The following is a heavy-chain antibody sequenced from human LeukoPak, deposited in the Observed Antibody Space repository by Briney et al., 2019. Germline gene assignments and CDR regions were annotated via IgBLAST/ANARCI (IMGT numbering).Heavy chain of an antibody. CDR1: GFIFSDYY. V-gene: IGHV3-11*01. Sequence: PGGSLRLSCAASGFIFSDYYMTWIRQAPGKGLEWLSYMDSSGDVIYYADSVKGRFTISRDNAKNSLYLQMNSLRAEDTAVYYCARLRNVGGNPHPFNVWGQGTTVTVSS. CDR3: ARLRNVGGNPHPFNV. CDR2: MDSSGDVI. J-gene: IGHJ3*01. D-gene: IGHD4-23*01.